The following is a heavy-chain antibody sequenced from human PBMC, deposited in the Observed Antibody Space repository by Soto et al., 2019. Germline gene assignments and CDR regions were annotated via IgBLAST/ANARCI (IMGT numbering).Heavy chain of an antibody. CDR1: GGSISSGGYY. J-gene: IGHJ4*02. CDR2: IYYSGST. CDR3: ARDRNASFDY. Sequence: TSETLSLTCTVSGGSISSGGYYWSWIRQHPGKGLEWIGYIYYSGSTYYNPSLKSRVTISVDTSKNQFSLKLSSVTAADTAVYYCARDRNASFDYWGQGTLVTVSS. D-gene: IGHD2-2*01. V-gene: IGHV4-31*03.